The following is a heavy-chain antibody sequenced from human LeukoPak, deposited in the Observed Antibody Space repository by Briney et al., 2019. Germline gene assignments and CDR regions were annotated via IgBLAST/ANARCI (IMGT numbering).Heavy chain of an antibody. J-gene: IGHJ4*02. CDR2: TYYRSKWYS. CDR1: GDSVSSNSAT. V-gene: IGHV6-1*01. D-gene: IGHD5-24*01. CDR3: ARVETRGAAYYFDC. Sequence: SQTLSLTCAISGDSVSSNSATWNWIRQSPSRGLEWLGRTYYRSKWYSDYAVSVESRITLNPDTSKNQFSLQLNSVTPEDTAMYYCARVETRGAAYYFDCWGQGTLVTVSS.